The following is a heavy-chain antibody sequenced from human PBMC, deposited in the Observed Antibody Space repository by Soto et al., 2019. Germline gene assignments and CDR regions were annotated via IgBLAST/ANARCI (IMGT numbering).Heavy chain of an antibody. D-gene: IGHD3-22*01. CDR2: IIPIFGTA. J-gene: IGHJ3*02. CDR3: AIARLEVVVVRLRSGAFDS. V-gene: IGHV1-69*01. Sequence: GPSVKLSCKASGGTFSSYAISWVRQAPGQGLEWMGGIIPIFGTANYAQKFQGRVTITADESTSTAYMELSSLRSEDTAVFYCAIARLEVVVVRLRSGAFDSWGQGTRGSVAS. CDR1: GGTFSSYA.